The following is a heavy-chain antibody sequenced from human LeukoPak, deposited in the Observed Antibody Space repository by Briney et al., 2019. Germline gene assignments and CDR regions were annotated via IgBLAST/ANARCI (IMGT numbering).Heavy chain of an antibody. V-gene: IGHV4-4*07. J-gene: IGHJ5*02. CDR1: GGSISSYY. D-gene: IGHD2-2*01. CDR3: ARDGCSSTSCYLNWFDP. CDR2: IYTSGST. Sequence: SETLSLTCTVSGGSISSYYWSWIRQPAGKGLEWIGRIYTSGSTNYNPSLKSRVTMSVDTSKNQFSLKLSSVTAADTAVYYRARDGCSSTSCYLNWFDPWGQGTLVTVSS.